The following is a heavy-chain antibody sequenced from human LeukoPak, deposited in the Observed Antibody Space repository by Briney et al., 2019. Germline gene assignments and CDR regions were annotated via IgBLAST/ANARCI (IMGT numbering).Heavy chain of an antibody. CDR2: RKQDGGTR. V-gene: IGHV3-7*01. J-gene: IGHJ4*02. D-gene: IGHD1-26*01. CDR1: GFTFTNSW. Sequence: TGGTLRLSCAASGFTFTNSWMSCFRRAPRKELEWVAKRKQDGGTRHYAHSLRGRFTISRDNPKNSLYLKMNTLRADDTAVYYCARDTVGSLDYWGQGILVTVAS. CDR3: ARDTVGSLDY.